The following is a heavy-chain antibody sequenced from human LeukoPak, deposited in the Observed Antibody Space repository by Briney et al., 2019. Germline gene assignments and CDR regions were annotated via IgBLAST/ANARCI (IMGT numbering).Heavy chain of an antibody. CDR1: GFTFSSYG. Sequence: PGGSLRLSCAASGFTFSSYGMHWVRQAPGKGLEWVAFIRYDGSNKYYADSVKGRFTISRDNSKNTLYLQMNSLRAEDTAVYYCAKDRRTMVRGVAADWGQGTLVTVSS. J-gene: IGHJ4*02. CDR3: AKDRRTMVRGVAAD. D-gene: IGHD3-10*01. V-gene: IGHV3-30*02. CDR2: IRYDGSNK.